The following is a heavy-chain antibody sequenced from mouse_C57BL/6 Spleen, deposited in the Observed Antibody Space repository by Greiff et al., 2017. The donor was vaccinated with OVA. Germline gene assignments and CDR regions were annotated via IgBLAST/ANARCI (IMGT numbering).Heavy chain of an antibody. V-gene: IGHV1-72*01. D-gene: IGHD2-1*01. CDR1: GYTFTSYW. CDR2: IAPNSGGT. J-gene: IGHJ3*01. CDR3: AREEGIYYGNPWFAY. Sequence: VQLQQPGAELVKPGASVKLSCKASGYTFTSYWMHWVKQRPGRGLEWIGRIAPNSGGTKYNEKFKSKATLTVDKHSSTAYMQLSSLTSEDSSVYYCAREEGIYYGNPWFAYWGQGTLVTVSA.